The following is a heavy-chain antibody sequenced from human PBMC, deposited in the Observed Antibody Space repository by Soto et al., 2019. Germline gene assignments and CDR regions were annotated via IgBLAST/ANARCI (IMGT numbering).Heavy chain of an antibody. Sequence: QVQLVQSGAEVKKPGASLKVSCKASGYTFTSYDINWVRQATGQGLEWMGWMNPNSGNTGYAQKFQGRVTLTRNTSISTAYMELSSLRSADSAGYYCSRSTNDYGDRHWGQGSLVTVSS. CDR1: GYTFTSYD. CDR3: SRSTNDYGDRH. CDR2: MNPNSGNT. V-gene: IGHV1-8*01. D-gene: IGHD4-17*01. J-gene: IGHJ4*02.